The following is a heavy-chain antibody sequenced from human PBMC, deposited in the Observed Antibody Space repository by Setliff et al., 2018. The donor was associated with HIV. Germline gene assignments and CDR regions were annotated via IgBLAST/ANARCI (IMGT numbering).Heavy chain of an antibody. J-gene: IGHJ6*03. Sequence: GASVKVSCKASGCTFNTNGINGVRQATGQGREWMGWMNPKSGNTGYAQKFQGRVTMTRDSSIGTAYMDLSSLRSDDTAVYDCARELKSSSGWYGYFYMDVWGKGTPVTVSS. V-gene: IGHV1-8*01. D-gene: IGHD6-19*01. CDR3: ARELKSSSGWYGYFYMDV. CDR2: MNPKSGNT. CDR1: GCTFNTNG.